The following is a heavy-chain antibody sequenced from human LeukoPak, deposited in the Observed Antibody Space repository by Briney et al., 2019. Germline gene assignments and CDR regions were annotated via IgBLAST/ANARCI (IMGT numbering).Heavy chain of an antibody. J-gene: IGHJ4*02. D-gene: IGHD3-10*01. V-gene: IGHV5-51*01. Sequence: GESLKISCKGSGHSFTRHWIGWVRQMPGKGLEWMGIIYPGDSETRYSPSFQGQVTISVDKSITTAYLQWSRLKASDTAMYYCARHWGSGSHIDYWGQGTLVTVSS. CDR1: GHSFTRHW. CDR2: IYPGDSET. CDR3: ARHWGSGSHIDY.